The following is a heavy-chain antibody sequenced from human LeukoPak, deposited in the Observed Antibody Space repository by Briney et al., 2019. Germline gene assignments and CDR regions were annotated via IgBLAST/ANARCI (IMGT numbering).Heavy chain of an antibody. V-gene: IGHV4-39*01. D-gene: IGHD3-3*01. J-gene: IGHJ4*02. CDR3: ARLILEAPGHYFDY. Sequence: PSETLSLTCTVSGGSISSSSYYWGWIRQPPGKGLEWIGSIYYSGSTYYNPSLKSRVTISVDTSKNQFSLKVSPVTAADTAVYYCARLILEAPGHYFDYWGQGTLVTVSS. CDR1: GGSISSSSYY. CDR2: IYYSGST.